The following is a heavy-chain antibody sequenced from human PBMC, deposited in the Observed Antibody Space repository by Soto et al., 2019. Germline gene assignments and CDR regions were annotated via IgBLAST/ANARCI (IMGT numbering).Heavy chain of an antibody. J-gene: IGHJ4*02. V-gene: IGHV3-23*01. D-gene: IGHD3-16*02. CDR2: ISATGGST. Sequence: GGSMRLSCAACRFSFSSYSMHWVRQAPGKGLEWVSSISATGGSTYYAGSVKGRFTISRDNSKNTLYLQMNSLRAEDTAIYYCANAEHPRRSIGFDYWGQGTLVTVSS. CDR1: RFSFSSYS. CDR3: ANAEHPRRSIGFDY.